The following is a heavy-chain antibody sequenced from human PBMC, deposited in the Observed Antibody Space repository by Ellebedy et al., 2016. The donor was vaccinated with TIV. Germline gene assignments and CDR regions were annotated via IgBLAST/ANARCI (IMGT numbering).Heavy chain of an antibody. D-gene: IGHD6-19*01. J-gene: IGHJ4*02. CDR1: GFTFSSYA. CDR2: ISGSGGST. Sequence: GESLKISXAASGFTFSSYAMSWVRQAPGKGLEWVSAISGSGGSTYYADSVKGRFTISRDNSKNTLYLQMNSLRAEDTAVYYCAKDLEVAVAGPLDYWGQGTLVTVSS. CDR3: AKDLEVAVAGPLDY. V-gene: IGHV3-23*01.